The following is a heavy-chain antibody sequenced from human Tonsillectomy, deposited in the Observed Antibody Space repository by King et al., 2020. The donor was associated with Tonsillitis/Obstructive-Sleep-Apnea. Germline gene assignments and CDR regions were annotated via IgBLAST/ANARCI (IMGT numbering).Heavy chain of an antibody. J-gene: IGHJ4*02. V-gene: IGHV5-51*01. D-gene: IGHD2-2*01. CDR1: GYTFTNYW. CDR3: ASTLEDQLLPYFFDF. Sequence: QLVQSGAEVKKPGESLKISCKDSGYTFTNYWIGWVRQMPGKGLEWMGFIYPGDSDTRYSPSFQGQVTISADKSITTAYLQWSSLKASDTAMYYCASTLEDQLLPYFFDFWGQGTLVTVSS. CDR2: IYPGDSDT.